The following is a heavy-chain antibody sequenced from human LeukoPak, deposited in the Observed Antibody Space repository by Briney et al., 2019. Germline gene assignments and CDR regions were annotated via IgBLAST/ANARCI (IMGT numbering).Heavy chain of an antibody. V-gene: IGHV3-11*04. J-gene: IGHJ5*02. CDR3: ARDSPFSPMGLFDP. CDR1: GFTLNDYY. Sequence: GGSLRLSCAASGFTLNDYYMSWIRQAPGKGLEWSSYISGSGTTIYYADSVKGRFTISRDTAKNSLFLQISSLRVDDTAVYYCARDSPFSPMGLFDPWGQGTLVTVSS. CDR2: ISGSGTTI. D-gene: IGHD3-16*01.